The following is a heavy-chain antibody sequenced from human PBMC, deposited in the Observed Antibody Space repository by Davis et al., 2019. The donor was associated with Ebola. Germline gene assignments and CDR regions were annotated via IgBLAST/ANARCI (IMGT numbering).Heavy chain of an antibody. D-gene: IGHD6-19*01. Sequence: AASVKVSCKASGYTFTSYGISWVRQAPGQGLEWMGIINPSGGSTSYAQKFQGRVTMTRDTSTSTVYMELSSLRSEDTAVYYCARAVAGLYYFDYWGQGALVTVSS. CDR3: ARAVAGLYYFDY. J-gene: IGHJ4*02. CDR1: GYTFTSYG. CDR2: INPSGGST. V-gene: IGHV1-46*03.